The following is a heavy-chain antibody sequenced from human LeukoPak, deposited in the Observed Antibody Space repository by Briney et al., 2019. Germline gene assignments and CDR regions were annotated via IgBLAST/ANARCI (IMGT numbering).Heavy chain of an antibody. CDR1: GFTFGDYA. V-gene: IGHV3-49*03. J-gene: IGHJ4*02. Sequence: GGSLRLSCTASGFTFGDYAMSWFRQAPGKGLEWVGFIRSKAYGGTTEYAASVKGRFTISRDDSKSIAYLQMNSLRTEDTVVYYCTRDYCSSTSCYTSRGDYWGQGTLVTVSS. CDR3: TRDYCSSTSCYTSRGDY. D-gene: IGHD2-2*02. CDR2: IRSKAYGGTT.